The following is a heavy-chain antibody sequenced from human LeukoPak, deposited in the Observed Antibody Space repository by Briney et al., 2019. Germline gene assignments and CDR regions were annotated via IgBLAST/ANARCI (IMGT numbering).Heavy chain of an antibody. D-gene: IGHD3-3*01. J-gene: IGHJ4*02. CDR3: SIFGVVIANFDY. CDR1: GYTFTGYY. Sequence: ASVKVCCKASGYTFTGYYMHWVRQAPGQGLEWMGWINPNSGGTNYAQKFQGRVTMTRDTSISTAYMELSRLRSDDTAVYYCSIFGVVIANFDYWGQGTLVTVSS. V-gene: IGHV1-2*02. CDR2: INPNSGGT.